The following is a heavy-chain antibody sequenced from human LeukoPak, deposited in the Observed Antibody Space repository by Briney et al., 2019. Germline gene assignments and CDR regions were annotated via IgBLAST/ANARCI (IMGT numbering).Heavy chain of an antibody. Sequence: ASVKVSCKASGYTFTTYGISWVRQAPGQGLEWMGWISVYNGDTKYAQKLQGRVTMTTDTSTSTAYMEERSLRSDDTAVYYCARDQVTMAGTEDYWGQGTLVTVSS. CDR1: GYTFTTYG. V-gene: IGHV1-18*01. CDR2: ISVYNGDT. CDR3: ARDQVTMAGTEDY. J-gene: IGHJ4*02. D-gene: IGHD6-19*01.